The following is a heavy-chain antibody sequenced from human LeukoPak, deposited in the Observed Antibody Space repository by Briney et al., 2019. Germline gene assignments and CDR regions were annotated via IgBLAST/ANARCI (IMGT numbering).Heavy chain of an antibody. Sequence: GESLKISCRVSGYTFTTYWIGWVRQMPGKGLEWVGIIYPGDSDTRYSPSFQGQVTISADKSISTAYLQWSRLKASDTAMYYCARSGSMIRGITPFDYRGRGTLVTVSS. V-gene: IGHV5-51*01. CDR1: GYTFTTYW. CDR3: ARSGSMIRGITPFDY. CDR2: IYPGDSDT. J-gene: IGHJ4*02. D-gene: IGHD3-10*01.